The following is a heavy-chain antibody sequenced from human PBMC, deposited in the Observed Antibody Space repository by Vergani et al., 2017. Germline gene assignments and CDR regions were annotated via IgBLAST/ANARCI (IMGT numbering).Heavy chain of an antibody. V-gene: IGHV3-21*01. J-gene: IGHJ6*02. D-gene: IGHD5-12*01. CDR2: ISSSSSYI. CDR1: GFTFSSYS. CDR3: ARDGEGSGYASYYYGMDV. Sequence: EVQLVESGGGVVQPGGSLRLSCAASGFTFSSYSMNWVRQAPGKGLEWVSSISSSSSYIYYADSVKGRFTISRDNAKNSLYLQMNSLRAEDTAVYYCARDGEGSGYASYYYGMDVWGQGTTVTVSS.